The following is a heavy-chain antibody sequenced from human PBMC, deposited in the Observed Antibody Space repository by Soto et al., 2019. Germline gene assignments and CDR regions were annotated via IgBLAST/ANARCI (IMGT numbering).Heavy chain of an antibody. D-gene: IGHD3-22*01. J-gene: IGHJ4*02. CDR1: GGSISSGGYY. Sequence: PSETLSLTCTVSGGSISSGGYYWSWIRQHPGKGLEWIGYIYYSGSTYYNPSLKSRVTISVDTSKNQFSLKLSSVTAADTAVYYCARQYDSSGYYQVDYWGQGTLVTVS. V-gene: IGHV4-31*03. CDR3: ARQYDSSGYYQVDY. CDR2: IYYSGST.